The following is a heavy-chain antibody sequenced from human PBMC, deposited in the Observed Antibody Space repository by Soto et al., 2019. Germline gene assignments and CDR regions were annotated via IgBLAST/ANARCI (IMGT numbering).Heavy chain of an antibody. V-gene: IGHV3-30*18. CDR2: ISYDGSNK. CDR1: GFTFSSYG. J-gene: IGHJ6*02. Sequence: QVQLVESGGGVVQPGRSLRLSCAASGFTFSSYGMHWVRQAPGKGLEWVAVISYDGSNKYYADSVKGRFTIARENSKKALYLQMSSLRAEDTAVYYCVKDRSSGWLYYYGLDVWGQGTSVTVSS. D-gene: IGHD6-19*01. CDR3: VKDRSSGWLYYYGLDV.